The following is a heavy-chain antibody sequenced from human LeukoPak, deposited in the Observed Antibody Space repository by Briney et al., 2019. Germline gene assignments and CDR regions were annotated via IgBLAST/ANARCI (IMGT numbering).Heavy chain of an antibody. CDR2: IFPRDSDV. Sequence: GASLKIPCKTSGYPFTSYWIGWVRQPPGKGLECMGVIFPRDSDVRYSPSFQGQVIISADKSTNTPYLHWGSLKASDSAMYYCVRSLPGTLLRGYGMDVWGPGTTVTVS. V-gene: IGHV5-51*01. CDR1: GYPFTSYW. D-gene: IGHD3-10*01. J-gene: IGHJ6*02. CDR3: VRSLPGTLLRGYGMDV.